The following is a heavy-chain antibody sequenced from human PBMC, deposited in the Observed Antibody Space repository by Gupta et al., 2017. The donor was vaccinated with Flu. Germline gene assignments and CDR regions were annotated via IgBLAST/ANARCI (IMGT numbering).Heavy chain of an antibody. CDR3: SRADSWNYPFENWFDP. CDR2: IRTKTYSETA. V-gene: IGHV3-49*03. J-gene: IGHJ5*02. D-gene: IGHD1-7*01. Sequence: EVQLVESGGGLVQPGRSLKLSCRGSGFTFGDYAVSWFRQAPGRGLEWIGLIRTKTYSETAEYAASVKGRFTFSRDDSKNIAYVQMNSLKLEDTAVYYCSRADSWNYPFENWFDPWGQGDRVTVSS. CDR1: GFTFGDYA.